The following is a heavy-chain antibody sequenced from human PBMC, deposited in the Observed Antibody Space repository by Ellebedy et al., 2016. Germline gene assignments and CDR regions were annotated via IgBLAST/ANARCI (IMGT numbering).Heavy chain of an antibody. Sequence: GESLKISCAASGFTFSSYAMSWVRQAPGKGLEWVSTISSSGSTIYYADSVKGRFTISRDNAKYSLYLQMNSLRDEDTAVYYCARVGFCSGGSCYFGYYGMDVWGQGTTVTVSS. V-gene: IGHV3-48*02. D-gene: IGHD2-15*01. CDR1: GFTFSSYA. CDR3: ARVGFCSGGSCYFGYYGMDV. CDR2: ISSSGSTI. J-gene: IGHJ6*02.